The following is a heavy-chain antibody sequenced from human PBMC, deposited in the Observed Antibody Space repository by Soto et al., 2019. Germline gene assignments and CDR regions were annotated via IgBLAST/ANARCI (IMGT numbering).Heavy chain of an antibody. Sequence: XETLSLTCAVYGGFLSESYWTWIRQPPGKGLEWIGEINHVGGTNYNPSLKGRVTMSVDTSQNQFSLRLISVTAADTAMYFCVRIRYQLPSSVLWLDPWGQGTPVTVSS. CDR1: GGFLSESY. J-gene: IGHJ5*02. V-gene: IGHV4-34*01. CDR2: INHVGGT. D-gene: IGHD3-16*01. CDR3: VRIRYQLPSSVLWLDP.